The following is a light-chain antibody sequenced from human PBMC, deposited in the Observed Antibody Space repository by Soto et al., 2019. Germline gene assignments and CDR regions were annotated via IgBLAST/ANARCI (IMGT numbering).Light chain of an antibody. V-gene: IGKV3-15*01. CDR2: GAS. CDR1: QSVYNN. J-gene: IGKJ1*01. Sequence: EIVLTQSPGTVSLSPGERATLSCRASQSVYNNYIAWYQQSPGQAPRLLIYGASIRATGIPARFSGSGSGTEFTLTISSLQSEDFAVYYCQHYNNWPPWTFGQGTKVDIK. CDR3: QHYNNWPPWT.